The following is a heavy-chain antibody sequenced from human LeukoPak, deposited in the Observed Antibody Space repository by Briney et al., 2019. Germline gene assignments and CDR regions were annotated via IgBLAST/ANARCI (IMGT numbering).Heavy chain of an antibody. CDR3: ARHTSPDGGQYYYDSSGYYNAIMD. V-gene: IGHV5-51*01. CDR1: GDSFTSYW. Sequence: GESLQISCKGSGDSFTSYWIGWLRQLPGTGLERVGLTYPGDSDTRHRPSFQGQVTISVDRSISTAYLQWSTLKASDTAMYYCARHTSPDGGQYYYDSSGYYNAIMDWGQGTLVTVSS. J-gene: IGHJ4*02. D-gene: IGHD3-22*01. CDR2: TYPGDSDT.